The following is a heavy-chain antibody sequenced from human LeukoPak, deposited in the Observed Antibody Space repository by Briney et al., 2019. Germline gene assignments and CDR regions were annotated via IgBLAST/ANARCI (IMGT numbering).Heavy chain of an antibody. Sequence: GGSARLSCGASGFTFSSYAMFWVRQAPGQGLAWVSAVSGTTGNTYYADSVKGRFTISRDNSKNTVYLQMDSLRVDDTAVYYCATPAYRDRGGFEYWGQGTLVTVSS. CDR2: VSGTTGNT. D-gene: IGHD1-26*01. J-gene: IGHJ4*02. CDR3: ATPAYRDRGGFEY. CDR1: GFTFSSYA. V-gene: IGHV3-23*01.